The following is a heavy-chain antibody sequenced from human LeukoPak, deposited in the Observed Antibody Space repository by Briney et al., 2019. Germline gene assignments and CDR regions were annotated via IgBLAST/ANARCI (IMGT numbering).Heavy chain of an antibody. J-gene: IGHJ3*02. CDR3: ARDGTAMIQAFDI. Sequence: GGSLRLSCAASGFTISSNYMTWVRQAPGKGLEWVSTIYTGGSTYYADPVKGRFTISRDNSKNTLYLQMNSLRAEDTAVCYCARDGTAMIQAFDIWGQGAMVSVSS. CDR1: GFTISSNY. D-gene: IGHD5-18*01. CDR2: IYTGGST. V-gene: IGHV3-53*01.